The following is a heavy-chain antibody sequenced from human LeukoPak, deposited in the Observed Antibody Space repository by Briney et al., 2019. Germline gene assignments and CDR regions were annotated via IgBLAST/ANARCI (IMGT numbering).Heavy chain of an antibody. CDR3: ARFPGYSYDRIDY. Sequence: SETLSLTCSVSDDSITMYYWTWIRQPPGKGLEWIGYVDHTGSTNFNPSLNGRVSISRDTTKNLFSLKLSSVTAADTAVYYCARFPGYSYDRIDYWGQGTLVTVSS. V-gene: IGHV4-59*01. CDR2: VDHTGST. D-gene: IGHD5-18*01. J-gene: IGHJ4*02. CDR1: DDSITMYY.